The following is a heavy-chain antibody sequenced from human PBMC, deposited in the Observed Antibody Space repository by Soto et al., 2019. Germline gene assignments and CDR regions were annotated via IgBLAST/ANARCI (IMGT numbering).Heavy chain of an antibody. D-gene: IGHD6-6*01. CDR1: GFTFSNYA. V-gene: IGHV3-23*01. CDR2: ISGSGSNT. Sequence: PGGSLRLSCAASGFTFSNYAMSWVRQAPGKGLEWVSAISGSGSNTYYADSVKGRFTISRDNSKNTLYLQMNSLGAEDTAVYYCAKGYSSWGPYYFDYWGQGTLVTVSS. CDR3: AKGYSSWGPYYFDY. J-gene: IGHJ4*02.